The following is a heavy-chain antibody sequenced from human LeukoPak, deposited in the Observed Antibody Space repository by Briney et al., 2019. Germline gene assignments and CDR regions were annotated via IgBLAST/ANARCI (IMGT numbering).Heavy chain of an antibody. Sequence: AGGSLRLSCVASGFSLSGYWMYWVRQAPGKGLEWVASINHNGNVNYYVDSVKGRSTISRDNAKNSLYLQMSNLRAEDTAVYFCARGGGLDVWGQGATVTVSS. D-gene: IGHD3-16*01. CDR1: GFSLSGYW. CDR3: ARGGGLDV. V-gene: IGHV3-7*03. CDR2: INHNGNVN. J-gene: IGHJ6*02.